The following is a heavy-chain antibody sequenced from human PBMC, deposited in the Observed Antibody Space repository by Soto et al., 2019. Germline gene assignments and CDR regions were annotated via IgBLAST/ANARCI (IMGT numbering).Heavy chain of an antibody. D-gene: IGHD2-15*01. J-gene: IGHJ4*01. CDR3: ARDGSYIVVVVAARPTQFDY. Sequence: SSVKVSCKASGYTFTSYYMHWVRQAPGQGLEWMGIINPSGGSTSYAQKFQGRVTMTRDTSTSTVYVELSSLRSEDTAVYYCARDGSYIVVVVAARPTQFDYWG. CDR2: INPSGGST. CDR1: GYTFTSYY. V-gene: IGHV1-46*01.